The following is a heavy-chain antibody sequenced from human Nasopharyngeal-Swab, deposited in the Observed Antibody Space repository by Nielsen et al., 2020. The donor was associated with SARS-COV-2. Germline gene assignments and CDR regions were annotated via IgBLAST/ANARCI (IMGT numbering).Heavy chain of an antibody. Sequence: VRQMPGKGLEWVSYISSSGSTIYYAGSVKGRFTISRDNAKNSLYLQMNSLRAEDAAVYYCARDLGGYYDSSGIYFDYWGQGTLVTVSS. V-gene: IGHV3-48*03. CDR3: ARDLGGYYDSSGIYFDY. J-gene: IGHJ4*02. CDR2: ISSSGSTI. D-gene: IGHD3-22*01.